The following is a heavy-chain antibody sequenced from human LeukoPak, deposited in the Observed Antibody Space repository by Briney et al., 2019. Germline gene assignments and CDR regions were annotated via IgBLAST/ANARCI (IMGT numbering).Heavy chain of an antibody. J-gene: IGHJ6*03. CDR3: ARVRTRRGVGDYMDV. V-gene: IGHV3-30-3*01. D-gene: IGHD1-7*01. CDR1: GFTFSSYA. CDR2: ISYDGSNK. Sequence: GGSLRLSCAASGFTFSSYAMHWVRQAPGKGLEWVAVISYDGSNKYYADSVKGRFTISRDNSKNSLYLQMNSLRAEDTAVYYCARVRTRRGVGDYMDVWGKGTTVTVSS.